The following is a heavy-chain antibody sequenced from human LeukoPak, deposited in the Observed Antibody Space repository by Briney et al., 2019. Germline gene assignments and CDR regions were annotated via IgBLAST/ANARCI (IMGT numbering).Heavy chain of an antibody. Sequence: ASVKVSCKASGGTFSSYAISWVRQAPGQGLEWMGRIIPILGIANYAQKFQGRVTITADKSTSTAYMELSSLRSEDTAVYYCARDPPHEWEGRAFDIWGQGTMVTVSS. CDR2: IIPILGIA. CDR1: GGTFSSYA. CDR3: ARDPPHEWEGRAFDI. D-gene: IGHD1-26*01. J-gene: IGHJ3*02. V-gene: IGHV1-69*04.